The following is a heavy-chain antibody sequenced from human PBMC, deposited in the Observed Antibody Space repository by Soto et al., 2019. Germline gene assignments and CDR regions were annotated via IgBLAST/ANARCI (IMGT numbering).Heavy chain of an antibody. D-gene: IGHD3-3*01. V-gene: IGHV3-48*02. CDR2: ISSSSSTI. Sequence: PGGSLRLSCAASGFTFSSYSMNWVRQAPGKGLEWVSYISSSSSTIYYADSVKGRFTISRDNAKNSLYLQMNSLRDEDTAVYYCAINSYYDFWSGYYSRYFDYWGQGTLVTVSS. CDR3: AINSYYDFWSGYYSRYFDY. CDR1: GFTFSSYS. J-gene: IGHJ4*02.